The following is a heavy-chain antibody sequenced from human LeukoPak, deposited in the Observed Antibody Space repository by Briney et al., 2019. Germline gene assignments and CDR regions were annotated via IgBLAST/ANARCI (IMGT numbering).Heavy chain of an antibody. V-gene: IGHV4-34*01. CDR1: GGSFSGYY. J-gene: IGHJ4*02. D-gene: IGHD3-10*01. Sequence: SETLSLTCAVYGGSFSGYYWSWIRQPPGKGLEWIGEINHSGSTNYNPSLKSRVTISVDTSKNQFSLKLSSVTAADTAVYYCARGRKVRGVIHLGVDYWGQGTLVTVSS. CDR2: INHSGST. CDR3: ARGRKVRGVIHLGVDY.